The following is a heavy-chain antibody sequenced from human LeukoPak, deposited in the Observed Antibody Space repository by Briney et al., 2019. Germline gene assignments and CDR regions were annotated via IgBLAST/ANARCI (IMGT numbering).Heavy chain of an antibody. Sequence: SETLSLTCTVSGGSISSCYWSWIRQPPGKGLEWIGYIYYSGSTNYNPSLKSRVTISVDTSKNQFSLKLSSVTAADTAVYYCARVRAYSSSWYSRDYGMDVWGQGTTVTVSS. CDR1: GGSISSCY. D-gene: IGHD6-13*01. V-gene: IGHV4-59*01. J-gene: IGHJ6*02. CDR3: ARVRAYSSSWYSRDYGMDV. CDR2: IYYSGST.